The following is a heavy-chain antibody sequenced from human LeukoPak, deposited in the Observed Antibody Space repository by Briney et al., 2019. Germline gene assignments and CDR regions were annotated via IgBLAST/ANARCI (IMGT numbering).Heavy chain of an antibody. CDR3: ARLHIDAWYYYGMDV. J-gene: IGHJ6*02. CDR2: IYYSGST. Sequence: SETLSLTCTVSGGSISSSSYYWGWIRQPPGKGLEWIGSIYYSGSTYYNPSLKSRVTISVDTSKNQFSLKLSSVTAAGTAVYYCARLHIDAWYYYGMDVWGQGTTVTVSS. CDR1: GGSISSSSYY. V-gene: IGHV4-39*01.